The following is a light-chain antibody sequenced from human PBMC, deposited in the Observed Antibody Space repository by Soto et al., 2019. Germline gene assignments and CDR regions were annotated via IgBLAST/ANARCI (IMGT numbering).Light chain of an antibody. CDR2: GAS. J-gene: IGKJ1*01. Sequence: EIVMTQSPATLSVSPGERATLSCMASQSVSSNLAWYQQKPGQAPRLLIYGASTRATGIPARFSGSGSETEFTLTISSLQSEDFAVYFCQEYNNWPSWTFGQGTKVDI. V-gene: IGKV3-15*01. CDR3: QEYNNWPSWT. CDR1: QSVSSN.